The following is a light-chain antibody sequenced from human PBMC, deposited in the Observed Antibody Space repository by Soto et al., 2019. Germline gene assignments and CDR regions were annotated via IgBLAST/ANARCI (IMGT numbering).Light chain of an antibody. CDR1: QSVGSY. V-gene: IGKV3-11*01. J-gene: IGKJ4*01. CDR3: QQCGDWSLT. Sequence: EMVLTQSPATLSLSPGERATLSCRASQSVGSYLAWYQHKPGQAPRLLISDASSRATGIPARFSVSRSGTDFTLTISSLQPEDCALYDCQQCGDWSLTCGGGTKVEI. CDR2: DAS.